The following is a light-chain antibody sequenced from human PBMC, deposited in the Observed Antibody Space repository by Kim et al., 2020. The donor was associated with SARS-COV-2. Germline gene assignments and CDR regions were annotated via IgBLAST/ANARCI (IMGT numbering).Light chain of an antibody. V-gene: IGLV1-47*01. J-gene: IGLJ7*01. Sequence: QSVLTQPPSASGTPGQRVTISCSGGSSNIGNNYVHWYQHLPGTAPKLLIYRNNQRPSGVPDRFSGSKSATSASLAISGLRSEDEADYYCAAWDDSLSGLVFGGGTQLTVL. CDR1: SSNIGNNY. CDR3: AAWDDSLSGLV. CDR2: RNN.